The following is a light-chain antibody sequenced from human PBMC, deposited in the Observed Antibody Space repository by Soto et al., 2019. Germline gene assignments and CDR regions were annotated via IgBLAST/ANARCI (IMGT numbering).Light chain of an antibody. Sequence: SVLTQPPSVSGAPGQRVTISCTGSSSNIGAGFDVHWYQQLPGTAPKLLIYGNVDRPSGVPDRFSGSKSGTSASLAITGLQAEDEADYYCQSYDSSLSGYVFGTGTKLTVL. V-gene: IGLV1-40*01. CDR2: GNV. CDR1: SSNIGAGFD. J-gene: IGLJ1*01. CDR3: QSYDSSLSGYV.